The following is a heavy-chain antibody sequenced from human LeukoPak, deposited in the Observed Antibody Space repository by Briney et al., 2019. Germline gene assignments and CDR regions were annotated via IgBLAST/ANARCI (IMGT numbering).Heavy chain of an antibody. CDR3: ASCHYDILTGFRREFDF. D-gene: IGHD3-9*01. V-gene: IGHV4-30-4*01. Sequence: SETLSLTCTVSPVSIISGAYYWSWIRQSPGRGLEWIGNVYYSGSTNYNPSLKSRLTLSKDTSKNQFSLKLRSVTAADTALYFCASCHYDILTGFRREFDFWGQGSLVTVSS. CDR2: VYYSGST. CDR1: PVSIISGAYY. J-gene: IGHJ4*02.